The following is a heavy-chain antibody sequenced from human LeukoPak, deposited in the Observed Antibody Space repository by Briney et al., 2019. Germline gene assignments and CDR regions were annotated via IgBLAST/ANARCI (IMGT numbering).Heavy chain of an antibody. V-gene: IGHV1-46*01. Sequence: GASVKVSCKASGYTFTNYFMYWVRQAPGQGLEWMGIINPSGGSTNYAQKFQGRVTMTRDMSTSTVYMELSSLRSEDTAVYYCARDRQITRRPGSIDYWGQGTLVTVSS. CDR3: ARDRQITRRPGSIDY. CDR1: GYTFTNYF. D-gene: IGHD3-10*01. CDR2: INPSGGST. J-gene: IGHJ4*02.